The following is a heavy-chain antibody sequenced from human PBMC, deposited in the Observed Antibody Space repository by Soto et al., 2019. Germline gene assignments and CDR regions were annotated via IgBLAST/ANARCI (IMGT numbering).Heavy chain of an antibody. D-gene: IGHD6-19*01. CDR2: ISAYNGNT. J-gene: IGHJ4*02. V-gene: IGHV1-18*01. Sequence: ASVKVSCKASGYTFTSYGISWVRQAPGQGLEWMGWISAYNGNTNYAQKLQGRVTMTTDTSTSTAYMELRSLRSDDTAVYYCARALRIAVAGPSGYWGQGTLVTVSS. CDR3: ARALRIAVAGPSGY. CDR1: GYTFTSYG.